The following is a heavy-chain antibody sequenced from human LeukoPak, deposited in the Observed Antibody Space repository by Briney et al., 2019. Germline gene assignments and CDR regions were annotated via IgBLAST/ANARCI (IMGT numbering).Heavy chain of an antibody. CDR2: IVVGSGNT. V-gene: IGHV1-58*01. J-gene: IGHJ5*02. D-gene: IGHD2-21*02. CDR1: GFTFTSSA. CDR3: AAAGCGGDCYDNWFDP. Sequence: SVKVSCKASGFTFTSSAVQWARQARGQRLEWIGWIVVGSGNTNYAQKFQERVTITRDMSTSTAYMELSSLRSEDTAVYYCAAAGCGGDCYDNWFDPWGQGTLVTVSS.